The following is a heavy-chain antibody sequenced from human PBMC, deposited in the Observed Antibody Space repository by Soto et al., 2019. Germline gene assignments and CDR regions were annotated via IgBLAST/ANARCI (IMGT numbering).Heavy chain of an antibody. D-gene: IGHD1-26*01. CDR3: ARVGIVGATTHYYYYGMDV. CDR1: GFTFSSYD. CDR2: IGTAGDT. V-gene: IGHV3-13*01. Sequence: GGSLRLSCAASGFTFSSYDMHWVRQATGKGLEWVSAIGTAGDTYYPGSVKGRFTISRENAKNSLYLQMNSLRAEDTAVYYCARVGIVGATTHYYYYGMDVWGQGTTVTVSS. J-gene: IGHJ6*02.